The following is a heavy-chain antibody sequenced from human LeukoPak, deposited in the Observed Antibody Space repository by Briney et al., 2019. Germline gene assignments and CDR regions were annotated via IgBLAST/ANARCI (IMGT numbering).Heavy chain of an antibody. CDR3: AKGIAVAGPFDL. CDR1: GFTFSSYG. V-gene: IGHV3-30*02. D-gene: IGHD6-19*01. Sequence: GSLRLSCAASGFTFSSYGMHWVRQAPGKGLEWVAFIRYDGSNKYYADSVKGRFTISRDSSKNTLYLQMNSLRAEDTAVYYCAKGIAVAGPFDLWGRGTLVTVSS. J-gene: IGHJ2*01. CDR2: IRYDGSNK.